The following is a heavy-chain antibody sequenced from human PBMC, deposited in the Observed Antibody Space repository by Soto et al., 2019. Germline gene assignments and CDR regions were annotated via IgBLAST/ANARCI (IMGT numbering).Heavy chain of an antibody. CDR2: IIPIIGKT. V-gene: IGHV1-69*04. D-gene: IGHD2-2*01. CDR3: ARGPYQLPGDFDY. J-gene: IGHJ4*02. CDR1: GGTFSSYA. Sequence: SVKVSCKASGGTFSSYAISWVRQAPGQGLEWMGRIIPIIGKTNYAQKFQGRVTMTTNKSISTAYMELSSLRSEDTAVYYCARGPYQLPGDFDYWGQGTLVTVSS.